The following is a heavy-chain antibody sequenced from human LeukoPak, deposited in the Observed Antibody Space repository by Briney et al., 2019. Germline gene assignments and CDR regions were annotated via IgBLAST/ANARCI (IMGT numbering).Heavy chain of an antibody. J-gene: IGHJ4*02. CDR3: TKEQGGYSYGHFDY. V-gene: IGHV3-23*01. Sequence: GGALRLSCAASRFTISTYAMSWVRQAPGKGLEWVSGITGTDGSTYYADSVKGRFTISRDNSKNTLYLQMNSLRAEDTAVYYCTKEQGGYSYGHFDYWGQGTLVTVSS. D-gene: IGHD5-18*01. CDR1: RFTISTYA. CDR2: ITGTDGST.